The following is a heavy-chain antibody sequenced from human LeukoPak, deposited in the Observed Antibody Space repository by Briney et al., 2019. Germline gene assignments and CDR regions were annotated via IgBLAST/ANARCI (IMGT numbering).Heavy chain of an antibody. CDR1: GFTFSNYW. D-gene: IGHD3-10*01. CDR2: IDQDGSEK. V-gene: IGHV3-7*01. CDR3: AKDGKYYGSGSYGMLDY. J-gene: IGHJ4*02. Sequence: GGSLRPSCAASGFTFSNYWMSWARQAPGKGLEWVANIDQDGSEKYYVGSVKGRFTISRDNSKNTLYLQMNSLRAEDTAVYYCAKDGKYYGSGSYGMLDYWGQGTLVTVSS.